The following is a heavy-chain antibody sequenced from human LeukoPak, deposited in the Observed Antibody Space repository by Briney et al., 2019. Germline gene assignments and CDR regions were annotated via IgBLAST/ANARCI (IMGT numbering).Heavy chain of an antibody. J-gene: IGHJ4*01. D-gene: IGHD3-10*01. CDR2: INPNSGGT. Sequence: GASVKVSCKASGYTFTGYYMHWVRQAPGQGLEWMGWINPNSGGTNYAQKFRGRVTMARDTSISTAYMELSRLRSDDTAVYYCARGLITMVRGVSFLVYWGHGTLVTVSS. CDR3: ARGLITMVRGVSFLVY. V-gene: IGHV1-2*02. CDR1: GYTFTGYY.